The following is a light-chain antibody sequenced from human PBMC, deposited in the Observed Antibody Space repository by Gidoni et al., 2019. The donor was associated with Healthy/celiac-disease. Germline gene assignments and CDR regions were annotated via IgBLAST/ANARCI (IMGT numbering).Light chain of an antibody. CDR1: RSDVGGYNY. CDR2: EVS. Sequence: QSALTQPAAVSGSPGQSITLSCTGTRSDVGGYNYVSGYQQHPGKAPKLMIYEVSNRPSGVSNRFAGSKSGNTASLTISGLQAEDEADYYCSSYTSSSVVFGEVTKLTVL. V-gene: IGLV2-14*01. J-gene: IGLJ2*01. CDR3: SSYTSSSVV.